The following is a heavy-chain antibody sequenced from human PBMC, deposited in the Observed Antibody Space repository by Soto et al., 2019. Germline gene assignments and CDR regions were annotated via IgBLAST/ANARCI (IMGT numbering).Heavy chain of an antibody. V-gene: IGHV3-30-3*01. CDR3: ARVSGHIYATLHGPFDH. D-gene: IGHD2-8*01. Sequence: QVQLVESGGGVVQPGRSLRLSCAASGFTFNRHPLHWVRQAPGKGLEWVAVISHDGNNKYYADSVKGRFTISRDNSMNMLYLQMHGLRTEDTAIFYCARVSGHIYATLHGPFDHWGQGALVTVSS. J-gene: IGHJ4*02. CDR1: GFTFNRHP. CDR2: ISHDGNNK.